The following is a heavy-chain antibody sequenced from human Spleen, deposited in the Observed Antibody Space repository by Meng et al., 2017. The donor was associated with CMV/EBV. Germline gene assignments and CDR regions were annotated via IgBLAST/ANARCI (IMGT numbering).Heavy chain of an antibody. CDR2: IRYDGSNK. V-gene: IGHV3-30*02. CDR3: AKDSGDTAMVCDY. Sequence: ASGFTFSSYGMHWVRQAPGKGLEWVAFIRYDGSNKYYADSVKGRFTISRDNSKNTLYLQMNSLRAEDTAMYYCAKDSGDTAMVCDYWGQGTLVTVSS. D-gene: IGHD5-18*01. J-gene: IGHJ4*02. CDR1: GFTFSSYG.